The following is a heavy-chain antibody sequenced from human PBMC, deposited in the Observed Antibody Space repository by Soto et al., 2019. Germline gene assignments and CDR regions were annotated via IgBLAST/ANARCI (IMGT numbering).Heavy chain of an antibody. J-gene: IGHJ5*02. CDR2: INPYSGGA. CDR1: GYTFTGYF. V-gene: IGHV1-2*02. Sequence: VKVSCKASGYTFTGYFMHWVRQAPGQGLEWMGWINPYSGGADYAQSFQGRVTMTRDTSISTVYMELSRLRFDDTAVYYCARVIRGAYYNSPLDTWGQGTVVTVSS. CDR3: ARVIRGAYYNSPLDT. D-gene: IGHD3-10*01.